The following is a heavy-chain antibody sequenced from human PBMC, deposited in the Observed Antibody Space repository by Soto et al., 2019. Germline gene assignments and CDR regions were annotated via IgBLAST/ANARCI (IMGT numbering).Heavy chain of an antibody. D-gene: IGHD2-15*01. Sequence: QVQLLQSGAAVRKPGASVTVSCKASNDSLSSHFIHWVRQAPGEGLAWKGIINPGPNGASYSKEFQGRLTLTSDMPSRTVYLQLSNLRSDDTAVYYCAGASSRVSSVVAAYWGEGTLVTVSS. CDR2: INPGPNGA. CDR3: AGASSRVSSVVAAY. J-gene: IGHJ4*02. CDR1: NDSLSSHF. V-gene: IGHV1-46*01.